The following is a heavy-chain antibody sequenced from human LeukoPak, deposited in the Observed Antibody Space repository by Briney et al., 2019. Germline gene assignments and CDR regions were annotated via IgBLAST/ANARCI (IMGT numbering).Heavy chain of an antibody. V-gene: IGHV3-30*02. CDR1: GFPFSSYV. Sequence: GGSLRLSCAASGFPFSSYVMHWLRQAPGKGLEWVAVIWFDGGKIYYADSVKGRFTISRDNSKNTLYLQMNSLRTEDTAVYYCAKPRDIDSWAFDVWGQGTMVTVS. D-gene: IGHD2-15*01. CDR2: IWFDGGKI. J-gene: IGHJ3*01. CDR3: AKPRDIDSWAFDV.